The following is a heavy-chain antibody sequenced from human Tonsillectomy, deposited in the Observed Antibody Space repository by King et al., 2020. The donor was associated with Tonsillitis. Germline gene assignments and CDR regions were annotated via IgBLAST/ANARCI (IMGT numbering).Heavy chain of an antibody. J-gene: IGHJ4*02. CDR3: ARHISDFWSGYGY. Sequence: VQLVESGGGLVKPAGSLRLSCAASGFTFSDYFMSWIRQAPGKGLEWISYISGSGNTLYYAGSVKGRFTISRDNAKNSLYLQMNSLRAEDTAVYYCARHISDFWSGYGYWGQGTLVTVSS. V-gene: IGHV3-11*01. CDR2: ISGSGNTL. CDR1: GFTFSDYF. D-gene: IGHD3-3*01.